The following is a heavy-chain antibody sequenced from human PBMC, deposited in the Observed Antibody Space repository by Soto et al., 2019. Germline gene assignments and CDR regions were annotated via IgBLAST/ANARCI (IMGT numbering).Heavy chain of an antibody. J-gene: IGHJ4*02. D-gene: IGHD5-18*01. CDR1: GGSISSGYYY. V-gene: IGHV4-30-4*01. Sequence: QVQLQESGPGLVKPSQTLSLTCTVSGGSISSGYYYWSWIRQPPVKGLEWIGYIYYSGSTYFNPSLNSRVTISIDTSKNQFALRLSSVTAADTAVYYCARGDTAMVYFDYWGQGTLVTVSS. CDR2: IYYSGST. CDR3: ARGDTAMVYFDY.